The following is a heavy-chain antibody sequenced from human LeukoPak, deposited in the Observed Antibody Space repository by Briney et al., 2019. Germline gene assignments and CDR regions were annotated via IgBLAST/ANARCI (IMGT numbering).Heavy chain of an antibody. D-gene: IGHD3-22*01. Sequence: SETLSLTCAVYGGSFSGYYWSWIRQPPGKGLELIGEINHSGSTNYNPSLKIRVTISVDTSKNQFSLNLSSVTAADTAVYYCARCQGPTYYYDSSGAKRSWFDPWGQGTLVTVSS. V-gene: IGHV4-34*01. CDR1: GGSFSGYY. CDR2: INHSGST. J-gene: IGHJ5*02. CDR3: ARCQGPTYYYDSSGAKRSWFDP.